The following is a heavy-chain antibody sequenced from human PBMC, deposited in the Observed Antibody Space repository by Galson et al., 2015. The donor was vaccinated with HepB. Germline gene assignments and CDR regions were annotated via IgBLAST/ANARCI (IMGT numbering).Heavy chain of an antibody. J-gene: IGHJ4*02. CDR2: ISSSSSYI. CDR1: GFTFSSYS. CDR3: ARDSRFGGPAAIGVWGI. V-gene: IGHV3-21*01. Sequence: SLRLSCAASGFTFSSYSMNWVRQAPGKGLEWVSSISSSSSYIYYADSVKGRFTISRDNAKNSLYLQMNSLRAEDTAVYYCARDSRFGGPAAIGVWGIWGQGTLVTVSS. D-gene: IGHD2-2*01.